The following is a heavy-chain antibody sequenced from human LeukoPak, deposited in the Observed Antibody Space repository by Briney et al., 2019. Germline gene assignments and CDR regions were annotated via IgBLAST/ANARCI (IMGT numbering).Heavy chain of an antibody. CDR1: GGSISSGDYY. CDR3: ASTRGCSGGSCHFDY. V-gene: IGHV4-30-4*01. CDR2: IYYSGST. J-gene: IGHJ4*02. Sequence: SETLSLTCTVSGGSISSGDYYWSWIRQPPGKGLEWIGYIYYSGSTYYNPSLKSRVTISVDTSKNQFSLKLSSVTAADTAVYYCASTRGCSGGSCHFDYWGQGTLVTVSS. D-gene: IGHD2-15*01.